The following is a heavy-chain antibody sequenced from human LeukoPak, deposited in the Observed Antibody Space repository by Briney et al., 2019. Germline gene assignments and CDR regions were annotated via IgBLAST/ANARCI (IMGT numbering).Heavy chain of an antibody. CDR3: ATVKVVVTAHAGYYFDY. Sequence: SQTLSLTCTVSGGSISSGDYYWSWIRQPPGKGLEWIGYIYYSGSTYYNPSLKSRVTISVDTSKNQFSLKLSSVTAADTAVYYCATVKVVVTAHAGYYFDYWGQGTLVTVSS. CDR2: IYYSGST. V-gene: IGHV4-30-4*01. D-gene: IGHD2-21*02. J-gene: IGHJ4*02. CDR1: GGSISSGDYY.